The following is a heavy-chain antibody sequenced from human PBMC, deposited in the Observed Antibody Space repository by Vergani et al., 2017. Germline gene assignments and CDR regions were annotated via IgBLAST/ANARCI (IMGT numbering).Heavy chain of an antibody. J-gene: IGHJ6*03. CDR3: ARDRGIVVVPAAPQTYYYYYYMDV. CDR1: GYSISSGYY. V-gene: IGHV4-38-2*02. D-gene: IGHD2-2*01. CDR2: INHSGST. Sequence: QVQLQESGPGLVKPSETLSLTCTVSGYSISSGYYWSWIRQPPGKGLEWIGEINHSGSTNYNPSLKSRVTISVDTSKNQFSLKLSSVTAADTAVYYCARDRGIVVVPAAPQTYYYYYYMDVWGKGTTVTVSS.